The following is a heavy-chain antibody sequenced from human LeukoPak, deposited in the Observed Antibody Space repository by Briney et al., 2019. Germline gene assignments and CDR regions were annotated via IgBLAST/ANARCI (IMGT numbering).Heavy chain of an antibody. CDR2: IKQDGSDK. V-gene: IGHV3-7*03. D-gene: IGHD3-10*01. CDR3: AKDRLPLIRGIDY. CDR1: GCPFSNYC. J-gene: IGHJ4*02. Sequence: PAGSLRLSCEASGCPFSNYCMTWVRQSPGKGLEWVANIKQDGSDKYYMASVKGRFTSSRDNSRNTLYLQMNSLRGEDTAVYYCAKDRLPLIRGIDYWGQGTLVPVSS.